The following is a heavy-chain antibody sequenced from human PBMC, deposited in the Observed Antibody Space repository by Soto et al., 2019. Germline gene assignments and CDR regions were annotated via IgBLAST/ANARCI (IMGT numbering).Heavy chain of an antibody. J-gene: IGHJ4*02. D-gene: IGHD3-10*01. CDR1: GGIFSTYA. V-gene: IGHV1-69*01. Sequence: QVQLVQSGAEVKKPGSSVKVSCKASGGIFSTYAIGWLRQAPGQGLEWMGGIIPIFGTPNYAQRFQGRVTITADESTSTAYMELSRLRSEDTAVYYCARDRDDSGSGNYYNRIDFWGQGTLVTVSS. CDR2: IIPIFGTP. CDR3: ARDRDDSGSGNYYNRIDF.